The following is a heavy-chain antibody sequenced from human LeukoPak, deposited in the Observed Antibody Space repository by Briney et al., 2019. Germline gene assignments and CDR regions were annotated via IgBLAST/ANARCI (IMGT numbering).Heavy chain of an antibody. D-gene: IGHD3-22*01. V-gene: IGHV1-2*06. CDR3: ARDPQAFYYDSFGYYYGWCFDF. CDR2: INPNNGGA. CDR1: GYTFTGYY. J-gene: IGHJ2*01. Sequence: ASVKVSCKASGYTFTGYYIHWVRQAPGQGLEWMGLINPNNGGANYAQKFQGRVTMTRDTSISTAYMELSRLRSDDTAVYYCARDPQAFYYDSFGYYYGWCFDFWGRGTLVTVSS.